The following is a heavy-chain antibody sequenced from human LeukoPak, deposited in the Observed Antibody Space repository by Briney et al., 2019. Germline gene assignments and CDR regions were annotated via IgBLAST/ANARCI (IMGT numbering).Heavy chain of an antibody. V-gene: IGHV4-34*01. CDR2: INHSGST. Sequence: SETLSLTCAVYGGSFSGYYWSWIRQPPGKGLEWIGEINHSGSTNYNPSLKSRVTISVDTSKNQFSLKLSSVTAADTAVYYCARGSYYYDSSGYYPRRPFDYWGQGTLVTVSS. CDR1: GGSFSGYY. J-gene: IGHJ4*02. CDR3: ARGSYYYDSSGYYPRRPFDY. D-gene: IGHD3-22*01.